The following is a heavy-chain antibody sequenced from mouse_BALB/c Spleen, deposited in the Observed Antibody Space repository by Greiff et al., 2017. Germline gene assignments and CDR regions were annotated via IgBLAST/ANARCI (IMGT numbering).Heavy chain of an antibody. CDR3: ARDGAYGPTTRGAMDY. Sequence: EVKLMESGGGLVQPGGSRKLSCAASGFTFSSFGMHWVRQAPEKGLEWVAYISSGSSTIYYADTVKGRFTISRDNPKNTLFLQMTSLRSEDTAMYYCARDGAYGPTTRGAMDYWGQGTSVTVSS. V-gene: IGHV5-17*02. J-gene: IGHJ4*01. CDR2: ISSGSSTI. CDR1: GFTFSSFG. D-gene: IGHD1-1*02.